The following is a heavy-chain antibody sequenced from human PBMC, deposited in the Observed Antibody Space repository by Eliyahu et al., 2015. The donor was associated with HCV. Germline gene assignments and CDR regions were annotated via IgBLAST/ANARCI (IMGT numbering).Heavy chain of an antibody. CDR1: GFTFSXHY. Sequence: EVQLVESGGDLVQPGGSLRLSCAASGFTFSXHYMDWVRQAPGKGLXWVGRTRNKGNSYTTEYAASVKGRFTISRDDSKNSLYLQMNSLKTEDTAVYYCARERWTGGGNLIDYWGQGTLVTVSS. CDR3: ARERWTGGGNLIDY. CDR2: TRNKGNSYTT. J-gene: IGHJ4*02. D-gene: IGHD4-23*01. V-gene: IGHV3-72*01.